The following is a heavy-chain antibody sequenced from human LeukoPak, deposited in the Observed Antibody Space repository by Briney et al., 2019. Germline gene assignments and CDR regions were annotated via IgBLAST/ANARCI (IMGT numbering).Heavy chain of an antibody. CDR1: GYTFTSYY. J-gene: IGHJ4*02. CDR2: INPSGGST. Sequence: ASVKVSCKASGYTFTSYYMHWVRQAPGQGLEWMGIINPSGGSTSYAQKFQGRVTMTRDMSTSTVYMELSSLRSEDTAVYYCARDVLRYFDWLYYFDYWGQGTLVTVSS. V-gene: IGHV1-46*01. CDR3: ARDVLRYFDWLYYFDY. D-gene: IGHD3-9*01.